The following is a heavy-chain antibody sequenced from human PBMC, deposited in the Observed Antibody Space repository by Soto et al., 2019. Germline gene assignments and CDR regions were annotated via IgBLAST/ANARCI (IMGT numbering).Heavy chain of an antibody. J-gene: IGHJ4*02. D-gene: IGHD3-22*01. CDR2: IYYSGST. CDR1: GGSISSGGYY. Sequence: SETLSLTCTVPGGSISSGGYYWSWIRQHPGKGLEWIGYIYYSGSTYYNPSLKSRVTISVDTSKNQFSLKLSSVTAADTAVYYCARTSYYYDSSGYHPLYYFDYWGQGTLVTVSS. CDR3: ARTSYYYDSSGYHPLYYFDY. V-gene: IGHV4-31*03.